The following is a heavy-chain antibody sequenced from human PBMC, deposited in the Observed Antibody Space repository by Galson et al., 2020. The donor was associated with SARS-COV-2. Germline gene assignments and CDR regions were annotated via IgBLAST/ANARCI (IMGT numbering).Heavy chain of an antibody. CDR2: IKTKTDGGKT. CDR1: GFSFSNAW. D-gene: IGHD1-26*01. J-gene: IGHJ4*02. Sequence: GESLKISCAASGFSFSNAWMSWVRQAPGKGLEWVGRIKTKTDGGKTDYAAPVKGRFTISRDDSKNTLYLQMNSLKTEDTAVYYCTTFEEWELLYYFDYWGQGTLVTVSS. CDR3: TTFEEWELLYYFDY. V-gene: IGHV3-15*01.